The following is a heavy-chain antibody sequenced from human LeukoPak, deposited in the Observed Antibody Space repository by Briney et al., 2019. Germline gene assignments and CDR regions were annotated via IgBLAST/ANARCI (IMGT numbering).Heavy chain of an antibody. CDR1: GGSISSYY. D-gene: IGHD2-8*02. CDR2: ISDIGSI. J-gene: IGHJ4*02. V-gene: IGHV4-59*08. CDR3: AGHHPRNTVDF. Sequence: SETLTLTCTVSGGSISSYYWSWIRQPPGKGLEWIAYISDIGSINYNPSLKSRVTISLDTSKNQFSLKLSSVTAADTAVYYCAGHHPRNTVDFWGQGTLVTVSS.